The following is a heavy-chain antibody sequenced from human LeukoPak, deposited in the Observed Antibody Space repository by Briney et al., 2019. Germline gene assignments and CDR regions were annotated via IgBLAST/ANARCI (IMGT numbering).Heavy chain of an antibody. D-gene: IGHD3-10*01. CDR3: ARDYGASWFGELYYYYMDV. Sequence: GGSLRLSCAASGFTFSSYWMHWVRQAPGKGLVWVSRINSDGSSTSYADSVKGRFTISRDNAKNTLYLQMNSLRAEDTAVYYCARDYGASWFGELYYYYMDVWGKGTTVTISS. CDR2: INSDGSST. V-gene: IGHV3-74*01. J-gene: IGHJ6*03. CDR1: GFTFSSYW.